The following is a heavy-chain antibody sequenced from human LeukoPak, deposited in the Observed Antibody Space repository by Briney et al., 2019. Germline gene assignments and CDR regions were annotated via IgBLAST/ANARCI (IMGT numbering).Heavy chain of an antibody. CDR2: ITGSGSSI. CDR1: EFTFSHYN. D-gene: IGHD6-19*01. CDR3: AREPTYSSSWFTNCDY. Sequence: GGSLRLSCAASEFTFSHYNMSWFRRAPGKGLEWVSYITGSGSSIYYADSVKGRFTISRDNARNSLYLQMDSLRAEDTAIYYCAREPTYSSSWFTNCDYWGQGTLVTVSS. J-gene: IGHJ4*02. V-gene: IGHV3-48*01.